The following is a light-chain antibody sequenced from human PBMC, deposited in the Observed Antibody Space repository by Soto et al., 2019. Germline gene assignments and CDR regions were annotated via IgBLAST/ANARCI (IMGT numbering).Light chain of an antibody. CDR2: GAS. CDR3: QQYPGYT. J-gene: IGKJ2*01. Sequence: EIVLTQSPGTLSLSPGERATLSCRASQSVSSSYLAWYQQKPGQAPRLLIYGASGRATGIPDRFSGSGSGTDFTLTISRLEAEEFAVYYCQQYPGYTFGQGTKLEIK. CDR1: QSVSSSY. V-gene: IGKV3-20*01.